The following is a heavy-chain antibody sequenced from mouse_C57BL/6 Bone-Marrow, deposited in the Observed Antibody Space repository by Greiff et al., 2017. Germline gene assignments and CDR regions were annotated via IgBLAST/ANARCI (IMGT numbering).Heavy chain of an antibody. D-gene: IGHD1-1*01. Sequence: VQLKESVAELVRPGASVKLSCTASGFNIKNTYMHWVKQRPEQGLEWIGRIDPANGNTKYAPKFQGKATITADTSSNTAYLQLSSLTSEDTAIYYGASPITTVVATPFAYWGQGTLVTVSA. CDR3: ASPITTVVATPFAY. V-gene: IGHV14-3*01. J-gene: IGHJ3*01. CDR2: IDPANGNT. CDR1: GFNIKNTY.